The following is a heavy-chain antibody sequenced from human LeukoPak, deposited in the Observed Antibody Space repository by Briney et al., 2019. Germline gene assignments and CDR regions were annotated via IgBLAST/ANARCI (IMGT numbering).Heavy chain of an antibody. J-gene: IGHJ4*02. V-gene: IGHV3-74*01. D-gene: IGHD6-19*01. CDR2: INTDGSST. CDR3: ARVGAYSSGPADS. CDR1: GFTFSSYW. Sequence: GGSLRLSCAASGFTFSSYWMHWVRQAPGKGLVWVSRINTDGSSTSYADSVKGRFTISRDNARKTLYLQMNSLRAEDTAVYYCARVGAYSSGPADSWGQGTLVTVSS.